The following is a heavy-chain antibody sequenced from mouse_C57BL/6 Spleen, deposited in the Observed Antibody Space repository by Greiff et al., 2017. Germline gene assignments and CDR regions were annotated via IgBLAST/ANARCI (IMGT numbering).Heavy chain of an antibody. J-gene: IGHJ4*01. CDR1: GYTFTSYW. CDR3: ARNDYLYYYAMDY. D-gene: IGHD2-4*01. V-gene: IGHV1-74*01. CDR2: IHPSDSDT. Sequence: QVQLQQPGAELVKPGASVKVSCKASGYTFTSYWMHWVKQRPGQGLEWIGRIHPSDSDTNYNQKFKGKATLTVDKPSSTAYMQLSSLTSEDSAVYYCARNDYLYYYAMDYWGQGTSVTVSS.